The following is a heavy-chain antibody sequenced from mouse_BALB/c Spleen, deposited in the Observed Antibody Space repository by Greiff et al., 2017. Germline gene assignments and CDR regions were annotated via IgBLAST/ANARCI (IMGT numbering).Heavy chain of an antibody. CDR2: ILPGSGST. CDR3: ARGGYDDYYAMDY. D-gene: IGHD2-2*01. CDR1: GYTFSSYW. J-gene: IGHJ4*01. Sequence: QVHVKQSGAELMKPGASVKISCKATGYTFSSYWIEWVKQRPGHGLEWIGEILPGSGSTNYNEKFKGKATFTADTSSNTAYMQLSSLTSEDSAVYYCARGGYDDYYAMDYWGQGTSVTVSS. V-gene: IGHV1-9*01.